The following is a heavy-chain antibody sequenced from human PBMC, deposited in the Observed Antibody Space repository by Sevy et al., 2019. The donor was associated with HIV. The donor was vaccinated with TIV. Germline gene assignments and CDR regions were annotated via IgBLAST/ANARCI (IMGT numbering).Heavy chain of an antibody. CDR2: INHSGTT. J-gene: IGHJ6*02. D-gene: IGHD2-2*01. Sequence: SETLSLTCAVYGGSFSGYYWSWIRQPPGKGLEWIGKINHSGTTNYNPSLKSRVTISVDTSKNQFSLNLSSVTDADTAVYYCVRARVVPAAYYYYDMDVWGQGTTVTVSS. CDR3: VRARVVPAAYYYYDMDV. CDR1: GGSFSGYY. V-gene: IGHV4-34*01.